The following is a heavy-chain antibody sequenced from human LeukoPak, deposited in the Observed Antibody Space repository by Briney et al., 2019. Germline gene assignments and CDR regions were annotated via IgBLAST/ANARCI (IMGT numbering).Heavy chain of an antibody. CDR3: AKDIELGGGLLGAFDY. J-gene: IGHJ4*02. CDR1: XFTFXDXX. V-gene: IGHV3-9*01. Sequence: AAXXFTFXDXXMHWVRXAPGXXLXXXXXXGWNSGSIAYADSVKGRFTISRDNAKNSLYLQMNSLRPEDTALYYCAKDIELGGGLLGAFDYWGQGTLVTVSS. CDR2: XGWNSGSI. D-gene: IGHD2/OR15-2a*01.